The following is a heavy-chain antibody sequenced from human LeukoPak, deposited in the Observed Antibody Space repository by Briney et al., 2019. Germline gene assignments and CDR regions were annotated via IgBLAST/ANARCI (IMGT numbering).Heavy chain of an antibody. CDR2: IASGGST. CDR3: ARDSSGWWNYFDY. D-gene: IGHD6-19*01. Sequence: AGYLRLSCAASGFTVSSNYMSWLGQAPGKGLEGGCVIASGGSTYSADSLKGRVTISRDNSKNTPYLQMNSLRAEDTAVYYCARDSSGWWNYFDYWGQGTLVTVSS. V-gene: IGHV3-53*01. CDR1: GFTVSSNY. J-gene: IGHJ4*02.